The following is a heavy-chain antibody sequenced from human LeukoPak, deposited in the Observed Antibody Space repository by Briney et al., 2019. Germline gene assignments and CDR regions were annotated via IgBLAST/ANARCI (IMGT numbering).Heavy chain of an antibody. CDR2: ISVYNGNT. J-gene: IGHJ4*02. D-gene: IGHD6-13*01. CDR3: SIAAAGTSLLGY. CDR1: GYTFTSYG. Sequence: ASVKVSCKASGYTFTSYGISWVRLAPGQGLEWMGWISVYNGNTNYAQKLQGRVTMTSDTSTSTAYMELRSLRSDDTAVYYCSIAAAGTSLLGYWGQGTLVTASS. V-gene: IGHV1-18*01.